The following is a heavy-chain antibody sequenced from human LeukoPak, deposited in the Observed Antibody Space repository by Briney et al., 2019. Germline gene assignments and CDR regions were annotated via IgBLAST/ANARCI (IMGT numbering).Heavy chain of an antibody. CDR1: GFTFTNFA. D-gene: IGHD5-12*01. V-gene: IGHV3-23*01. CDR3: AKGLPNSYNYFDY. CDR2: MSPSGDT. Sequence: GGSLRLSCAGSGFTFTNFAMTWVRQAPGKGLEWVSSMSPSGDTYYADSVKGRFSISRDASKNTMYLQMNSLRAEDTALYYCAKGLPNSYNYFDYWGQGTLVTVSS. J-gene: IGHJ4*02.